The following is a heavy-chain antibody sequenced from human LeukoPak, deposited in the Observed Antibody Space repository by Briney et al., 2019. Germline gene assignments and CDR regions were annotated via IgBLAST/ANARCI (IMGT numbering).Heavy chain of an antibody. CDR3: AGSYHRVKVFDY. V-gene: IGHV1-18*01. J-gene: IGHJ4*02. Sequence: GASVKVSCKASGYTFTSYGISWVRQAPGQGLEWMGWISAYNGNTNYAQKFQGRVTMTRDTSISTAYMELSRLRSDDTAVYYCAGSYHRVKVFDYWGQGTLVTVSS. D-gene: IGHD1-14*01. CDR1: GYTFTSYG. CDR2: ISAYNGNT.